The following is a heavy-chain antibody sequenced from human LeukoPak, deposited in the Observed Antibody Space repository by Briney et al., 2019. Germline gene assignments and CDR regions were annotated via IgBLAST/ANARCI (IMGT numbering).Heavy chain of an antibody. CDR2: INPNSGGT. J-gene: IGHJ4*02. CDR1: GYTFTGYY. CDR3: ARARYYYDSSGYGY. V-gene: IGHV1-2*02. Sequence: ASVKVSCKASGYTFTGYYMHWVRQAPGQGLEWMGWINPNSGGTNYAQKFQGRVTMTRDTSISTAYMELSRLRSDDTAVYYCARARYYYDSSGYGYWGQGTLVTVSS. D-gene: IGHD3-22*01.